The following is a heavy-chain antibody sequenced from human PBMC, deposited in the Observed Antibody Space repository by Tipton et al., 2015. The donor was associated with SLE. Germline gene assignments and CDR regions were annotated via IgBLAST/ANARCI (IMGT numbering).Heavy chain of an antibody. J-gene: IGHJ4*02. Sequence: TLSLTCTVSGGSISSSYWTWIRQPPGKGLEWIAEIIHSGVTNYNPSLRSRVTISLDTSKNHFSLKLTSVTAADTAFYYCARHVGASQGLDSWGQGTLVTGSS. CDR3: ARHVGASQGLDS. CDR1: GGSISSSY. CDR2: IIHSGVT. D-gene: IGHD1-26*01. V-gene: IGHV4-59*08.